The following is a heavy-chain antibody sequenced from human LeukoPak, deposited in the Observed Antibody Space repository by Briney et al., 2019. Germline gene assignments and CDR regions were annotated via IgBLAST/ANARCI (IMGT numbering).Heavy chain of an antibody. J-gene: IGHJ4*02. CDR1: GFIFSSYW. CDR2: IRQDGSQK. CDR3: ARESGSVTSEVDFDY. V-gene: IGHV3-7*01. D-gene: IGHD4-17*01. Sequence: PGGSLRLSCAASGFIFSSYWMSWVRQAPGKGLEWVATIRQDGSQKYYVDSVKGRFTISRDNAKNSLYLQMNSLRAEDTAVYYCARESGSVTSEVDFDYWGQGTLVTVSS.